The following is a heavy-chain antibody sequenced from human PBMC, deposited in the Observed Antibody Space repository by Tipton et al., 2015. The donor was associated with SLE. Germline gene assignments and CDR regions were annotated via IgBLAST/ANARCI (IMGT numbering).Heavy chain of an antibody. CDR3: ARHITGDPFDY. CDR2: IYYSGST. J-gene: IGHJ4*02. D-gene: IGHD7-27*01. V-gene: IGHV4-39*01. Sequence: TLSLTCTVSGGSISSSSYYWGWIRQPPGKGLDWIGNIYYSGSTYYNPSLKSRVTISVDTSKNQFSLKLTSVTAADTAVYYCARHITGDPFDYWGQGTLVTVSS. CDR1: GGSISSSSYY.